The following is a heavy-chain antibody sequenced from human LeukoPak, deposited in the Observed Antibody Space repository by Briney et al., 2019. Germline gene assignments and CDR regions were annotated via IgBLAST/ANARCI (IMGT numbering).Heavy chain of an antibody. D-gene: IGHD4-17*01. CDR2: ISTSGRT. V-gene: IGHV4-4*07. J-gene: IGHJ4*02. CDR3: ARGGTNDFVDYDWDF. Sequence: SETLSLTCAVSGGSISSYYWSWIRQPAAKGLEWIGRISTSGRTNYNPSLKSRVTMSVDTSKNQFSLKLGSVTAADTAVYYCARGGTNDFVDYDWDFWGQGTLVTVSS. CDR1: GGSISSYY.